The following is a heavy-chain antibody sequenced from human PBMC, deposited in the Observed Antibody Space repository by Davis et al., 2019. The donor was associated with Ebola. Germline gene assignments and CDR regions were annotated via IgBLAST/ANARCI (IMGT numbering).Heavy chain of an antibody. CDR2: VSFDGSVT. J-gene: IGHJ4*02. CDR3: AKETNEYSSSSNDF. Sequence: GESLKISCAASGFSFSGSAMSWVRQAPGKGLEWVAVVSFDGSVTHYGDSLRGRFAVSRDNFRNTVSLQMSSLRNEDTGVYYCAKETNEYSSSSNDFWGQGIRVTVSS. V-gene: IGHV3-30*09. CDR1: GFSFSGSA. D-gene: IGHD6-6*01.